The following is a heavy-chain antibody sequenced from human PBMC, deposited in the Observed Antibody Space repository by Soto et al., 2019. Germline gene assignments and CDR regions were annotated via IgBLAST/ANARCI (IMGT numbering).Heavy chain of an antibody. D-gene: IGHD3-3*01. CDR3: ARVFPDGWVEPGVVRGYLDT. J-gene: IGHJ4*02. CDR1: ADSFSSYG. Sequence: QVQLVQSGAEVKEPGSAVKVSCKAPADSFSSYGISWVRQAPGQGLEWMGGIIPIFGTTNYAEKFQGRVTXTADESTNXXXXXXSSLRSEDTALYYCARVFPDGWVEPGVVRGYLDTWGRGTLVTVSS. V-gene: IGHV1-69*01. CDR2: IIPIFGTT.